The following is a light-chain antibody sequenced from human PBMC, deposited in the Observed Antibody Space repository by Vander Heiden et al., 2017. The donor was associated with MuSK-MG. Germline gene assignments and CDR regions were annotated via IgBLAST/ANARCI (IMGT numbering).Light chain of an antibody. V-gene: IGKV1-9*01. CDR2: AAS. J-gene: IGKJ1*01. Sequence: DIQLTQPPSFLSASVGDRVTITCRVSQGISSYLAWYQQKPGKAPKLLIYAASTLQSGVPSRFSGSGSGTEFTLTISSLQPEDFATYYCQQLNSYPWTFGQGTKVEIK. CDR1: QGISSY. CDR3: QQLNSYPWT.